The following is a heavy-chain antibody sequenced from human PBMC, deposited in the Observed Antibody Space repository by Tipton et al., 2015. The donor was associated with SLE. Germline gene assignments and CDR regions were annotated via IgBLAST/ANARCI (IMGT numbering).Heavy chain of an antibody. CDR1: GGSISSHY. V-gene: IGHV4-59*11. CDR2: ISYSGNT. CDR3: ARDLYSSDWKYYGMDV. J-gene: IGHJ6*02. D-gene: IGHD6-19*01. Sequence: PGLVKPSETLSLTCTVSGGSISSHYWSWIRQPPGKGLEWIGYISYSGNTNYNPSLKSRVTISVDTSKNQFSLKLSFVTAADTAVYYCARDLYSSDWKYYGMDVWGQGTTVTVSS.